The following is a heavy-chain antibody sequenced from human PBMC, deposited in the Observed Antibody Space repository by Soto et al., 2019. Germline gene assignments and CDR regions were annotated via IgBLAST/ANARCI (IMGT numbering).Heavy chain of an antibody. CDR3: ARDDDYSDNGLDY. D-gene: IGHD4-17*01. V-gene: IGHV3-33*01. CDR1: GFSFSRHG. Sequence: QVQLVESGGGVVQPGRSLKLSCEATGFSFSRHGMHWVRQAPGKGLEWLAVILSDGSAEEYAGSVQGRFTISRDNSKNVLYLEMNNLRAEGTSVYYGARDDDYSDNGLDYWGWGDLVTVSS. CDR2: ILSDGSAE. J-gene: IGHJ4*02.